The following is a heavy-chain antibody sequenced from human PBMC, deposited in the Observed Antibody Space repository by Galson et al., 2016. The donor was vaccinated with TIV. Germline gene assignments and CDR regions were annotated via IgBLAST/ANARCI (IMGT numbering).Heavy chain of an antibody. J-gene: IGHJ4*02. D-gene: IGHD2-8*02. CDR2: IDPSGGGT. V-gene: IGHV1-46*01. Sequence: SVKVSCKASGYTFISYYMHWVRQAPGQGLEWVAVIDPSGGGTTYAQKFQGRVTMPRDTSTSTVYMELSSLRSDDTAVFYCAVWSNIYYFALWGQGARITVSS. CDR3: AVWSNIYYFAL. CDR1: GYTFISYY.